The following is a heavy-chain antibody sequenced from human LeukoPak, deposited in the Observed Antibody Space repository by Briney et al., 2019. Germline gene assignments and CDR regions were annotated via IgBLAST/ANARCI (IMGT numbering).Heavy chain of an antibody. CDR3: AKDRLIGVYGADSFDE. V-gene: IGHV3-23*01. CDR1: GFTFTSYW. J-gene: IGHJ4*02. Sequence: GGSLRLSCAASGFTFTSYWIHWVRQVPGKGLEWVSGVSRSGGLTYYADSVKGRFTISRDNSNNTLVLQMNSLTVEDTAVYFCAKDRLIGVYGADSFDEWGQGALVTVSS. CDR2: VSRSGGLT. D-gene: IGHD4/OR15-4a*01.